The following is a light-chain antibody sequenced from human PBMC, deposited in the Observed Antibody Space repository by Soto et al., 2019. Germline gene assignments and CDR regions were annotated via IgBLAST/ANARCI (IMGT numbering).Light chain of an antibody. Sequence: EIVLTQSPGTLSLSPGERATLSCRASQSVSSSDLAWYQQKPGQAPRLLIYGASSRATGIPDRFSGSGSGTDFTLTISGLEPEDSAAYYCQRHGATFGQGTKVESK. CDR3: QRHGAT. CDR2: GAS. CDR1: QSVSSSD. V-gene: IGKV3-20*01. J-gene: IGKJ1*01.